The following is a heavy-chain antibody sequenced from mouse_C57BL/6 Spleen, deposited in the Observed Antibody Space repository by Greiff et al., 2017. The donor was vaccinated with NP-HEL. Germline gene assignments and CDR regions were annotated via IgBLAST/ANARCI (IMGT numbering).Heavy chain of an antibody. D-gene: IGHD2-3*01. Sequence: EVKLVESGGGLVKPGGSLKLSCAASGFTFSSYTMSWVRQTPEKRLEWVATISGGGGNTYYPDSVKGRFTISRDNAKNTLYLQMSSLRSEDTALYYCARHGDGYRDWYFDVWGTGTTVTVSS. CDR1: GFTFSSYT. J-gene: IGHJ1*03. CDR3: ARHGDGYRDWYFDV. V-gene: IGHV5-9*01. CDR2: ISGGGGNT.